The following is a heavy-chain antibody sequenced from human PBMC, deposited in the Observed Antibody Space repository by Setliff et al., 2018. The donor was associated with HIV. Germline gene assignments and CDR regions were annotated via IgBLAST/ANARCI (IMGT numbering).Heavy chain of an antibody. D-gene: IGHD6-19*01. J-gene: IGHJ5*02. V-gene: IGHV3-23*01. CDR1: GFTFINYA. CDR3: AKLAPSYSSGKDDL. CDR2: IVGGASST. Sequence: GASVKVSCVASGFTFINYAMSWVRQAPGKGLEWVSAIVGGASSTVYADSVKGRFTISRDNSKNTLYLQMNSLRPEDTAIYYCAKLAPSYSSGKDDLWGQGTLVTVSS.